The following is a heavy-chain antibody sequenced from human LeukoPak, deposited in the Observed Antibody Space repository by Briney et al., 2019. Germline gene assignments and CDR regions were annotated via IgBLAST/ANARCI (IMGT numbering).Heavy chain of an antibody. J-gene: IGHJ4*02. Sequence: SETLSVTCTVSGGSISSSSYYWGWIRQPPGKGLEWIGSIYYSGSTYYNPSLKSRVTISVDTSKNQFSLKLSSVTAADTAVYYCARRATYGSGSYFLGLIDYWGQGTLVTVSS. D-gene: IGHD3-10*01. CDR2: IYYSGST. V-gene: IGHV4-39*01. CDR1: GGSISSSSYY. CDR3: ARRATYGSGSYFLGLIDY.